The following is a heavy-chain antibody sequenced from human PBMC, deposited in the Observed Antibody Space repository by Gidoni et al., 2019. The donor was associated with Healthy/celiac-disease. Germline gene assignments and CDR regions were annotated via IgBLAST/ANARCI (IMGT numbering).Heavy chain of an antibody. V-gene: IGHV3-21*01. J-gene: IGHJ4*02. D-gene: IGHD5-12*01. Sequence: EVQLVESGGGLVKPGGSLRLSCAASEFTFSSYSMNWVRQAPGKGLEGVLSISSSSSYIYYADSVKGRFTISRDNAKNSLYQQMNSLRAEDTAVYYCASRVGGYDFGYWGQGTLVTVSS. CDR2: ISSSSSYI. CDR1: EFTFSSYS. CDR3: ASRVGGYDFGY.